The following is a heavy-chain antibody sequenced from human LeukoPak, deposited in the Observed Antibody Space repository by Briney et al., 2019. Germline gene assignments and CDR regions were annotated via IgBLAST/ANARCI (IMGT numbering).Heavy chain of an antibody. J-gene: IGHJ4*02. CDR2: ISSSSSTI. V-gene: IGHV3-48*01. CDR3: ARVEGLKDYVWGSQDY. D-gene: IGHD3-16*01. CDR1: GFTVSSNY. Sequence: GGSLRLSCATSGFTVSSNYMNWVRQAPGKGLEWVSYISSSSSTIYYADSVKGRFTISRDNAKNSLYLQMNSLRAEDTAVYYCARVEGLKDYVWGSQDYWGQGTLVTVSS.